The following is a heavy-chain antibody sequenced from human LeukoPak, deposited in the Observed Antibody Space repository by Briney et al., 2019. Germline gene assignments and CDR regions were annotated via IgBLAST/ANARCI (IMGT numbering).Heavy chain of an antibody. V-gene: IGHV3-43D*04. Sequence: GGSLRLSCAASGFTFDDYAMHWVRQAPGKGLEWVSLISWDGGSTYYADSVKGRFTISRDNAKNSLYLQMNSLRAEDTAVYYCARVDYYDSSGYFDYWGQGTLVTVSS. D-gene: IGHD3-22*01. CDR2: ISWDGGST. CDR3: ARVDYYDSSGYFDY. J-gene: IGHJ4*02. CDR1: GFTFDDYA.